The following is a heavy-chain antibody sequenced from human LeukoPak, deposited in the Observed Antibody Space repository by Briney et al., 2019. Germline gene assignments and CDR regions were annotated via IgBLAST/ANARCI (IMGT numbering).Heavy chain of an antibody. CDR1: GYSINSGYH. V-gene: IGHV4-38-2*02. D-gene: IGHD4-23*01. CDR2: MHHTGST. Sequence: PSETLSLTCTVSGYSINSGYHWGWIRQPPGKGLEWIAIMHHTGSTHYNPSLQSRVTISIDTFKNHFSLKLRSVSAADTAIYYFATSEGGGFFDYWGQGTPGTVSS. CDR3: ATSEGGGFFDY. J-gene: IGHJ4*02.